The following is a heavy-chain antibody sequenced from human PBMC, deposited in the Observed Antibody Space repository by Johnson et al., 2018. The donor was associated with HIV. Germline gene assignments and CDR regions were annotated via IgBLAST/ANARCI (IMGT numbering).Heavy chain of an antibody. CDR3: ARVRQQLVSDAFDI. CDR2: IQYDESNK. CDR1: GFTFSSYG. Sequence: QVQLVESGGGVVQPGRSLRLSCAASGFTFSSYGMHWVRQAPGKGLEWVAFIQYDESNKRYADSVKGRFTISRDNSKNTLYLQMNRLRAEDTAGYYCARVRQQLVSDAFDIWGQGTMVTVSS. V-gene: IGHV3-30*02. D-gene: IGHD6-13*01. J-gene: IGHJ3*02.